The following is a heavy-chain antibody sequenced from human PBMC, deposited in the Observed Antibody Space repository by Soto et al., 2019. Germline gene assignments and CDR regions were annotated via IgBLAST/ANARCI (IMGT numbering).Heavy chain of an antibody. CDR3: ATTLGSSLQNDYYGMDV. J-gene: IGHJ6*02. CDR1: GYTLTEFS. D-gene: IGHD6-6*01. CDR2: FDPEDTET. V-gene: IGHV1-24*01. Sequence: ASVKVSCKVSGYTLTEFSMHWVRQAPGKGLEWMGGFDPEDTETIYAQKFQGRVTMTEDTSTDTAYMELSSLRSEDTAVYYCATTLGSSLQNDYYGMDVWGQGTTVTVSS.